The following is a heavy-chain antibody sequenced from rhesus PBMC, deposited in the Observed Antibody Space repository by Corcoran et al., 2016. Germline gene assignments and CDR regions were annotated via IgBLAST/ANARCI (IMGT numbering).Heavy chain of an antibody. CDR1: GGSVSSSNW. CDR3: ARWVVNFNWYFDL. D-gene: IGHD2-21*01. Sequence: QVQLQESGPGLVKPSETLSLTCAVSGGSVSSSNWWSWIRQPPGKGLEWIGYISGSSGSTYYNPSLKSRVTISTDTSKNQFSLKLSSVTAADTAVYYCARWVVNFNWYFDLWGPGTPITISS. CDR2: ISGSSGST. V-gene: IGHV4-65*01. J-gene: IGHJ2*01.